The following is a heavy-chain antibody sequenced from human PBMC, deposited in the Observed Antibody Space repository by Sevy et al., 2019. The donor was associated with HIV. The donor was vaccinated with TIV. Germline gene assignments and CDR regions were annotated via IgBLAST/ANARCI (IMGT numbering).Heavy chain of an antibody. Sequence: VGSLRLSCAASGFAFSDYYMSWIHQAPGKALEWVSYIGSSGTTIHYADSVKGRFTISRDNAKSSLYLEMNSLTAADTAVYYCAVLEPYYFALDVWGQGTTVTVSS. CDR3: AVLEPYYFALDV. CDR2: IGSSGTTI. V-gene: IGHV3-11*01. J-gene: IGHJ6*02. CDR1: GFAFSDYY. D-gene: IGHD2-15*01.